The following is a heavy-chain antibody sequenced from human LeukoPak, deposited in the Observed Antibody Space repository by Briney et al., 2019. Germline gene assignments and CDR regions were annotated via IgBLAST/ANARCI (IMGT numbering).Heavy chain of an antibody. CDR1: GFTFSSYW. V-gene: IGHV3-7*01. CDR2: IKQDGSEK. J-gene: IGHJ4*02. CDR3: ARDPSSLRDSFDY. Sequence: GGSLRLSCAASGFTFSSYWMSWVRQAPGKGLEWVANIKQDGSEKYYVDSVKGRFTISRDNAKNSLFLQMNSLRAEDTAVYYCARDPSSLRDSFDYWGQGTLVTVSS.